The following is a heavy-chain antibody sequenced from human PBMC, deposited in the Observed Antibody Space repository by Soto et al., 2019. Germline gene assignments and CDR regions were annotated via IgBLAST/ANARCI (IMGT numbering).Heavy chain of an antibody. J-gene: IGHJ5*02. D-gene: IGHD3-10*01. CDR1: GYTFTRYY. CDR3: ASGRITMVRGVTAYNWFDP. CDR2: INPSGGST. V-gene: IGHV1-46*01. Sequence: ASVKVSCKASGYTFTRYYMHWVRQAPGQGLEWMGIINPSGGSTSYAQKFQGRVTMTRDTSTSTVYMELSSLRSEDTAVYYCASGRITMVRGVTAYNWFDPWGQGTLVTVSS.